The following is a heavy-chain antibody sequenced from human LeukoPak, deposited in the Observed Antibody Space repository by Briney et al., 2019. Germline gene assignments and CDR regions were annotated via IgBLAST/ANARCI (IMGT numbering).Heavy chain of an antibody. CDR3: ATGGGSYSYDY. D-gene: IGHD2-15*01. Sequence: SETLSLTCTVSGGSISSHYWSWIRQPPGKGLEWIGYIYYSGSTNYNPSLKSRVTISVDTSKNQFSLKLSSVTAADTAVYYCATGGGSYSYDYWGQGTLVTVSS. J-gene: IGHJ4*02. V-gene: IGHV4-59*11. CDR1: GGSISSHY. CDR2: IYYSGST.